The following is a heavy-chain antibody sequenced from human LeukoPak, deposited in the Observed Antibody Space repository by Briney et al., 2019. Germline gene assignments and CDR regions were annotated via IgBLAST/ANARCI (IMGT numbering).Heavy chain of an antibody. CDR2: ISYDGSNK. CDR3: ARQLWLRGGFDY. D-gene: IGHD5-18*01. V-gene: IGHV3-30*04. Sequence: GGSLRLSCAASGFTFSSYGMHWVRQAPGKGREWVAVISYDGSNKYYAECVKGRFTIARDNSKNTLYLQMNSLRADDTAVYYCARQLWLRGGFDYWGQGTLVTVSS. J-gene: IGHJ4*02. CDR1: GFTFSSYG.